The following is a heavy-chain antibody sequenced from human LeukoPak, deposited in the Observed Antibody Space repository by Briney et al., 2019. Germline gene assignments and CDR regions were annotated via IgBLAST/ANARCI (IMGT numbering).Heavy chain of an antibody. CDR2: IWYDGSNK. J-gene: IGHJ3*02. Sequence: GGSLRLSCAASGFTFSSYGMHWVRQAPGKGLEWVAGIWYDGSNKYYADSVKGRFTISRDNSKNTLYLQMNSLRVEDTAVYYCAVEYNSSPYAFDIWGQGTKVTVSS. CDR3: AVEYNSSPYAFDI. V-gene: IGHV3-33*01. D-gene: IGHD2/OR15-2a*01. CDR1: GFTFSSYG.